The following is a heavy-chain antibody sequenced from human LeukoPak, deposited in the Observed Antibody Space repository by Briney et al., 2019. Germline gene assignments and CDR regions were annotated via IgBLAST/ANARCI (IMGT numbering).Heavy chain of an antibody. V-gene: IGHV3-48*04. Sequence: GXSLRLSCAASGFTFSSYSMNWVRQAPGKGREWVSYITISSTTIYYSDSVKCRSTISRDNAKNSLYLQMNSLRAEDMAVYYCARDPGFSSGSYYFDYWGQGTLVTVSS. D-gene: IGHD1-26*01. CDR1: GFTFSSYS. CDR3: ARDPGFSSGSYYFDY. CDR2: ITISSTTI. J-gene: IGHJ4*02.